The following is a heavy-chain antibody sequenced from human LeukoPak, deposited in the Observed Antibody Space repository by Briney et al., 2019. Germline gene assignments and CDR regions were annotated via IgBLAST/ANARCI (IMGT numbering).Heavy chain of an antibody. CDR1: GYTFTSYD. J-gene: IGHJ6*02. CDR3: ARVFYDFWSGADYYYYGMDV. Sequence: ASVKVSCKASGYTFTSYDINWVRQATGQGLEWMGWMNPNSGNTGYAQKFQGRVTMTRNTSISTAYMELSSLRSEDTAVYYCARVFYDFWSGADYYYYGMDVWGQGTTVTVSS. V-gene: IGHV1-8*01. CDR2: MNPNSGNT. D-gene: IGHD3-3*01.